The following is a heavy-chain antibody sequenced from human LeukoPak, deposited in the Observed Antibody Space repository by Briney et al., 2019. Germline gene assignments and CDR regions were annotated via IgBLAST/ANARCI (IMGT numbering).Heavy chain of an antibody. CDR2: IRGSGGRT. V-gene: IGHV3-23*01. Sequence: GGSLRLSCAVSGITLSNYGMSWVRQAPGKGLEWVAGIRGSGGRTDYADSVKGRFTISRDNSKNTLYLQMNSLRAEETAVYFCAKRGVVIRVILVGFHKEAYYFDSWGQGALVTVSS. D-gene: IGHD3-22*01. CDR1: GITLSNYG. CDR3: AKRGVVIRVILVGFHKEAYYFDS. J-gene: IGHJ4*02.